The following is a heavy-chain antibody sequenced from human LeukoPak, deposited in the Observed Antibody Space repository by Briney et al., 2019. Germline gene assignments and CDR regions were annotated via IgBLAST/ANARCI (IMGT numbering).Heavy chain of an antibody. Sequence: SETLSLTCTVSGGSISSSSYYWGWIRQPPGKGLEWIGSMYSSGSTYYNPSLKSRVTISVDTSKNQFSLKLSSVTAADTAVYYCARQSGWYAPFDYWGQGTLVTVSS. D-gene: IGHD6-19*01. CDR2: MYSSGST. CDR1: GGSISSSSYY. J-gene: IGHJ4*02. V-gene: IGHV4-39*07. CDR3: ARQSGWYAPFDY.